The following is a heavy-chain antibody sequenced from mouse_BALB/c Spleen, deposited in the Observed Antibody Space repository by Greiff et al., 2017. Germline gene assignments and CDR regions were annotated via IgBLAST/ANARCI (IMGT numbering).Heavy chain of an antibody. V-gene: IGHV14-3*02. CDR3: ARGDWFAY. CDR2: IDPANGNT. J-gene: IGHJ3*01. Sequence: EVKLMESGAELVKPGASVKLSCTASGFNIKDTYMHWVKQRPEQGLEWIGRIDPANGNTKYDPKFQGKATITADTSSNTAYLQLSSLTSEDTAVYYCARGDWFAYWGQGTLVTVSA. CDR1: GFNIKDTY.